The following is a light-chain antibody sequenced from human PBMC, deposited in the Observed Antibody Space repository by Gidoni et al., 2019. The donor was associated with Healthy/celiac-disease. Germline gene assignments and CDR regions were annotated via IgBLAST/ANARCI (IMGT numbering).Light chain of an antibody. CDR2: AAS. CDR1: QSISSY. V-gene: IGKV1-39*01. CDR3: QQSYSTPYT. J-gene: IGKJ2*01. Sequence: DIQMTQSPSSLSASVGDRVTITCRASQSISSYLNWYQQKPGKAPKILIYAASSLQSGDPSSFSGSRSGTDFTLTFSSLQPEDFATYYCQQSYSTPYTFGQGTKLEI.